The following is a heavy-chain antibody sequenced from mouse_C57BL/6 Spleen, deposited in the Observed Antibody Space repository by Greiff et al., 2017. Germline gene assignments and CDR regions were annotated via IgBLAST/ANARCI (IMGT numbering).Heavy chain of an antibody. J-gene: IGHJ3*01. CDR1: GFNIKDYY. CDR2: IDPEDGDT. CDR3: LNYYGSSWRY. D-gene: IGHD1-1*01. Sequence: VQLQQSGAELVRPGASVKLSCTASGFNIKDYYMHWVKQRPEQGLEWIGRIDPEDGDTEYAPKFQGKATMTADTSSNTAYLQLRSLTSEDTAVYYCLNYYGSSWRYWGQGTLVTVSA. V-gene: IGHV14-1*01.